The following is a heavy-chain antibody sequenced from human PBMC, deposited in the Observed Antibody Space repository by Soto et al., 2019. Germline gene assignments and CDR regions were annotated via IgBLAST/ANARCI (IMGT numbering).Heavy chain of an antibody. CDR1: GGSFSGYY. D-gene: IGHD1-1*01. CDR3: ARAVNWNHNWFDP. J-gene: IGHJ5*02. V-gene: IGHV4-34*01. Sequence: SETLSLTCAVYGGSFSGYYWSWIRQPPGKGLEWIGEINHSGSTNYNPSLKSRVTISVDTSKNQFSLKLSSVTAADTAVYYCARAVNWNHNWFDPWGQGTLVTVSS. CDR2: INHSGST.